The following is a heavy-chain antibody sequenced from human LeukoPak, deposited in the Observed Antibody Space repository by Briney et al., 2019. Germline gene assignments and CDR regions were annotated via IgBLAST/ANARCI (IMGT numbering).Heavy chain of an antibody. CDR3: ARPSSSSGSYFDH. CDR2: ISSSSSYI. CDR1: GFTFSSYS. V-gene: IGHV3-21*01. J-gene: IGHJ4*02. Sequence: GGSLRLSCAASGFTFSSYSMNWVRQAPGKGLEWVSSISSSSSYIYYADSVKGRFTISRDNAKNSLYLQMNSLSGEDTAVYFCARPSSSSGSYFDHWGQGTLVTVSS. D-gene: IGHD6-19*01.